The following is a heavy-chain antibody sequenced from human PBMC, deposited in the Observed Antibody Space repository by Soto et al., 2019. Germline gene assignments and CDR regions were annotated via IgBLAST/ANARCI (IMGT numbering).Heavy chain of an antibody. D-gene: IGHD2-15*01. CDR1: GFSLSTSGVG. V-gene: IGHV2-5*02. CDR3: AHSPYCSGGSCYDKDYYFDY. Sequence: QITLKESGPTLVKPTQTLTLTCTFSGFSLSTSGVGVGWIRQPPGKALEWLALIYWDDDKRYSPSLKSRLTITKDTSKNQVVLTMTNMDPVDTATYYCAHSPYCSGGSCYDKDYYFDYWGQGTLVIVSS. CDR2: IYWDDDK. J-gene: IGHJ4*02.